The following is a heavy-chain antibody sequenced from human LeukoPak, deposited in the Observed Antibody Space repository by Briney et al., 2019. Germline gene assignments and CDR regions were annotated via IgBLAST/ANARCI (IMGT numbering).Heavy chain of an antibody. CDR3: ARVSLALYYYYMDV. CDR1: GGSISSYY. D-gene: IGHD2/OR15-2a*01. Sequence: SETLSLTCTVSGGSISSYYRSWIRQPAGKGLEWIGRIYTSGSTNYNPSLKSRVTMSVDTSKNQFSLKLSSVTAADTAVYYCARVSLALYYYYMDVWGKGTTVTVSS. J-gene: IGHJ6*03. CDR2: IYTSGST. V-gene: IGHV4-4*07.